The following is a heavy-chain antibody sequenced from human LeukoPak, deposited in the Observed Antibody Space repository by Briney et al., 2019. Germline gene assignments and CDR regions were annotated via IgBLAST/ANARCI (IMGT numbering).Heavy chain of an antibody. CDR1: GYTFTSYD. J-gene: IGHJ6*03. Sequence: GASVKVSCKASGYTFTSYDINWVRQATGQGLEWMGWMNPNTGNTGYAQKFQGRVTMTRDTSTSTAYMELSSLRSEDTAVYYCKVGGFLRKYYMDVWGKGTTVTVSS. V-gene: IGHV1-8*01. D-gene: IGHD4-23*01. CDR2: MNPNTGNT. CDR3: KVGGFLRKYYMDV.